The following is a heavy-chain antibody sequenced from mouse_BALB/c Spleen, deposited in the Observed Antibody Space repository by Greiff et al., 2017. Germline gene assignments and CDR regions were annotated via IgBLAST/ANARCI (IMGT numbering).Heavy chain of an antibody. D-gene: IGHD2-3*01. V-gene: IGHV3-1*02. CDR1: GYSITSGYS. Sequence: EVKLVESGPDLVKPSQSLSLTCTVTGYSITSGYSWHWIRQFPGNKLEWMGYIHYSGSTNYNPSLKSRISITRDTSKNQFFLQLNSVTTEDTATYYCASYDGYYVWYFDVWGAGTTVTVSS. J-gene: IGHJ1*01. CDR3: ASYDGYYVWYFDV. CDR2: IHYSGST.